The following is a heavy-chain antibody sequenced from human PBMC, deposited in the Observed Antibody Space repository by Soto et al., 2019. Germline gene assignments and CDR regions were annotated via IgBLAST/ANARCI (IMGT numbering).Heavy chain of an antibody. CDR1: GGSFSGYY. CDR2: INHSGST. CDR3: ARGVAVADSYYYYGMDV. J-gene: IGHJ6*02. Sequence: SETLSLTCAVYGGSFSGYYWSWIRQPPGKGLEWIGEINHSGSTNYNPSLKSRVTISVDTSKNQFSLKLSSVTAADTAVYYCARGVAVADSYYYYGMDVWGQGTTVTVSS. V-gene: IGHV4-34*01. D-gene: IGHD6-19*01.